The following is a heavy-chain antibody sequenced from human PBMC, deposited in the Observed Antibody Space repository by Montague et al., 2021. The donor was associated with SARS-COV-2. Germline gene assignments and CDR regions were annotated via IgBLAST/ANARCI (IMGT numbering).Heavy chain of an antibody. V-gene: IGHV4-59*08. Sequence: SETLSLTCTVSGASINSRYWSWIRQPPGKGLEWIGYYYSGSTKYNPSLKSRVTISVDTSKNQFSVKVTSMTAAATAVYYCARQGGSNYGWFDPWGQGTLVTVSS. CDR1: GASINSRY. J-gene: IGHJ5*02. D-gene: IGHD1-26*01. CDR2: YYSGST. CDR3: ARQGGSNYGWFDP.